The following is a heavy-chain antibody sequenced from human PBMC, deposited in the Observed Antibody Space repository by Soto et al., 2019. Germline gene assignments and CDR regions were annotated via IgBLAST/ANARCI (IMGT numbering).Heavy chain of an antibody. CDR2: VHDSWGA. D-gene: IGHD1-26*01. J-gene: IGHJ6*02. Sequence: SETLSLTCTVSGGSMSGYYWSWIRLPPGKPMEWIGYVHDSWGAAYNPSLRSRVAISLDTSKSQFSLSLTSVSATDTAMYYCVRQAYGPLHGLVDVWRQGPSVX. CDR3: VRQAYGPLHGLVDV. V-gene: IGHV4-59*08. CDR1: GGSMSGYY.